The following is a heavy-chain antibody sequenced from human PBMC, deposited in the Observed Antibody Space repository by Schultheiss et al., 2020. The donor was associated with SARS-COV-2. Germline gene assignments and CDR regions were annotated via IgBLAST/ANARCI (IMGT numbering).Heavy chain of an antibody. Sequence: GGSLRLSCAASGFTFRNYWMHWVRQIPGKGLVWVSRINSDGSASSYADSVKGRFTVSRDNAGNTLYLQMNNLRVEDTAIYYCARARAEQHLPFSWGPIPHPTTWFDPWGQGTLGTVSS. D-gene: IGHD6-13*01. CDR3: ARARAEQHLPFSWGPIPHPTTWFDP. CDR2: INSDGSAS. CDR1: GFTFRNYW. V-gene: IGHV3-74*01. J-gene: IGHJ5*02.